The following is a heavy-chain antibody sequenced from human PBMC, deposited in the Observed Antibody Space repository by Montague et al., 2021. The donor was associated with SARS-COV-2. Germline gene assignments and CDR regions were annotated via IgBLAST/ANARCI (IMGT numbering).Heavy chain of an antibody. CDR3: ARGGLGNRGFDY. CDR2: IYLSGFT. D-gene: IGHD3/OR15-3a*01. J-gene: IGHJ4*02. Sequence: SEILSLTCVVSDASLSTSTWWSWVRQSPGKGLEWVGEIYLSGFTQYNPSVKSRVSISLDDSRSQFSLRLTSVTAADTAVYFCARGGLGNRGFDYWGQGTLVTVSS. CDR1: DASLSTSTW. V-gene: IGHV4-4*02.